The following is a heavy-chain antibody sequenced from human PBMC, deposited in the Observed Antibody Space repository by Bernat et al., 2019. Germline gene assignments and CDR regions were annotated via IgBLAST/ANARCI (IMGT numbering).Heavy chain of an antibody. Sequence: EVQLLESGGGLVQPGGSLRLSCAASGFTFISYSMSWVRQAPGKGLEWVSAFSGSGGSTYYADSVKGRFTISRDNSKNTLYLQMNSLRAEDTSVYYCAKDPSIRAPFDYWGQGTLVTVYS. D-gene: IGHD2-2*02. CDR2: FSGSGGST. V-gene: IGHV3-23*01. J-gene: IGHJ4*02. CDR3: AKDPSIRAPFDY. CDR1: GFTFISYS.